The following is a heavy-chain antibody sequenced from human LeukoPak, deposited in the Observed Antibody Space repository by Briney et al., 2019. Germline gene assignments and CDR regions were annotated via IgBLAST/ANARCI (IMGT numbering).Heavy chain of an antibody. CDR1: GGSISSYY. Sequence: SETLSLTCTVSGGSISSYYWSWIRQPPGKGLEWIGYIYYSGSTNYNPSLKSRVTISVDTSKNQFSLKLSSVTAADTAVYYCASFGRGYSYVIPLWGQGTLVTVSS. CDR3: ASFGRGYSYVIPL. D-gene: IGHD5-18*01. CDR2: IYYSGST. J-gene: IGHJ4*02. V-gene: IGHV4-59*01.